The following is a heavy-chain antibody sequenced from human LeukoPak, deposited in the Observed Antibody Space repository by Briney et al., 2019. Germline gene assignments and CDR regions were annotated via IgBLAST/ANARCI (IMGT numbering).Heavy chain of an antibody. CDR1: GFTFSSYG. V-gene: IGHV3-30*18. Sequence: GGSLRLSCAASGFTFSSYGMHWVRQAPGKGLEWVAVISYDGSNKYYADSVKGRFTISRDNSKNTLYLQMNSLRAEDTAIYYCAKGRDSENLDWFDPWGQGTLVTVSS. CDR3: AKGRDSENLDWFDP. D-gene: IGHD1-14*01. J-gene: IGHJ5*02. CDR2: ISYDGSNK.